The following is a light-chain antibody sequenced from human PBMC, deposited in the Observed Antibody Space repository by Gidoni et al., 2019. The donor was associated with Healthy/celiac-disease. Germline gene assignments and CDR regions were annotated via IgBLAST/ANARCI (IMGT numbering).Light chain of an antibody. Sequence: EILMTQSPATLSVSPGERATLSCRASQSVSSNLAWYQQKPGQAPRLLIYGASTRATGIPARFSGSGSGTEFTLTISSLQSEDFAVYYCQQYNTWPTTFGQGTKVEIK. J-gene: IGKJ1*01. CDR3: QQYNTWPTT. V-gene: IGKV3-15*01. CDR1: QSVSSN. CDR2: GAS.